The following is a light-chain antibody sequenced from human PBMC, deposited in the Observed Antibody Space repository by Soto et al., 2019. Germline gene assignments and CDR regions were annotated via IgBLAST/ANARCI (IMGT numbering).Light chain of an antibody. CDR3: QQRSNWPRT. Sequence: DSVLTPSPTTLSLSPGGRATLSCRASQSVSSYLAWYQQKPGQAPRLLIYDASNRATGIPARFSGSGSGTDFTLTISSLEPEDFAVYYCQQRSNWPRTFGQGTKVDIK. CDR2: DAS. J-gene: IGKJ1*01. CDR1: QSVSSY. V-gene: IGKV3-11*01.